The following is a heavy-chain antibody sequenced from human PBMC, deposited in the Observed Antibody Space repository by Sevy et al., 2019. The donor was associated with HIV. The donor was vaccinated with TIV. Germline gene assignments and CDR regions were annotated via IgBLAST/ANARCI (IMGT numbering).Heavy chain of an antibody. CDR2: INQDGSEK. Sequence: GGSLRLSCAASRFTFSSYWMSWVRQAPGKGLEWVANINQDGSEKYHLDSVKGRLPISRDNAKNSLYLQMNGLRAEDSSVYFCARVSSIYYDRGYFYAMDVWGQGTTVTVSS. V-gene: IGHV3-7*01. CDR1: RFTFSSYW. D-gene: IGHD3-22*01. J-gene: IGHJ6*02. CDR3: ARVSSIYYDRGYFYAMDV.